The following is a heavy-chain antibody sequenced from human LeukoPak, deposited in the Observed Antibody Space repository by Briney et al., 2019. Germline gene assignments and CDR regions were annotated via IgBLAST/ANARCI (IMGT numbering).Heavy chain of an antibody. D-gene: IGHD3-3*01. CDR2: ITATSLHI. CDR1: GVTFSGYS. V-gene: IGHV3-21*01. CDR3: ARQGVLRFLEWSHDAFDI. J-gene: IGHJ3*02. Sequence: GGSLRLSCAASGVTFSGYSMNWVRQAPGKGLEWVSAITATSLHIYYADSVKGRFTISRDNAKNSLYLQMNSLRAEDTAVYYCARQGVLRFLEWSHDAFDIWGQGTMVTVSS.